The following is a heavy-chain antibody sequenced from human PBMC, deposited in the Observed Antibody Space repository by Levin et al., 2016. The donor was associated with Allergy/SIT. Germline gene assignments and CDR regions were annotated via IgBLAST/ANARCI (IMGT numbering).Heavy chain of an antibody. Sequence: SVKVSCKASGGTFSSYAISWVRQAPGQGLEWMGRIIPILGIANYAQKFQGRVTITADKSTSTAYMELSSLRSEDTAVYYCAREGNYRYFDYWGQGTLVTVSS. J-gene: IGHJ4*02. CDR2: IIPILGIA. CDR1: GGTFSSYA. V-gene: IGHV1-69*04. D-gene: IGHD1-7*01. CDR3: AREGNYRYFDY.